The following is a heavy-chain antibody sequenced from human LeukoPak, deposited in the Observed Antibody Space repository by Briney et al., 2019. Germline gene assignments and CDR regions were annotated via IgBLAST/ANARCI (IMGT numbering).Heavy chain of an antibody. V-gene: IGHV1-69*05. J-gene: IGHJ3*02. Sequence: ASVKVSCKASGGTFSSYAISWVRQAPGQGLEWMGGIIPIFGTANYAQKLQGRVTMTTDTSTSTAYMELRGLRSGDTAVYYCARDQVGANAFDIWGQGTMVTVSS. D-gene: IGHD1-26*01. CDR2: IIPIFGTA. CDR1: GGTFSSYA. CDR3: ARDQVGANAFDI.